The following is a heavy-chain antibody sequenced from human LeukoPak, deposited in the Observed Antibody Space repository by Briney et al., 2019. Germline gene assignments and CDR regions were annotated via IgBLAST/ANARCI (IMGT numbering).Heavy chain of an antibody. D-gene: IGHD7-27*01. CDR2: ISWDGYTT. CDR3: ARDLNWETY. J-gene: IGHJ4*02. CDR1: GFTFADYI. Sequence: GRSLRLSCAADGFTFADYIIHSVSHDPGNCLELHSLISWDGYTTYYADCVKGRFTSSRDNAKNSLYLQMNGLRAEDTAVYYCARDLNWETYWGQGTLVSVSS. V-gene: IGHV3-43*01.